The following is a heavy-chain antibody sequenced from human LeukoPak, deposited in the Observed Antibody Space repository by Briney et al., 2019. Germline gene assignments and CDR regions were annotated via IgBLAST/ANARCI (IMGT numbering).Heavy chain of an antibody. CDR2: ISGSDGST. D-gene: IGHD6-13*01. J-gene: IGHJ3*02. Sequence: GGSLRLSCAASGFTVSIYGMSWVRQAPGKGLEWVSGISGSDGSTYNADSVKGRFTISRDNSKNMLYLQMNSLRAEDTAVYYCARCLGFLIGSSWYPDAFDIWGQGTMVTVSS. CDR1: GFTVSIYG. CDR3: ARCLGFLIGSSWYPDAFDI. V-gene: IGHV3-23*01.